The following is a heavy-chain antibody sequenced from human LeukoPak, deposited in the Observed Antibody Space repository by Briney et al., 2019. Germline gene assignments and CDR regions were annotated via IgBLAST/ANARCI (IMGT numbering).Heavy chain of an antibody. J-gene: IGHJ4*02. CDR3: ARPRFGRPTGGRYFDY. V-gene: IGHV6-1*01. CDR1: GDSVSSNSAA. D-gene: IGHD3-10*01. CDR2: TYYRSKWFN. Sequence: SQTLSLTCAISGDSVSSNSAAWSWIRQSPSRGLEWLGRTYYRSKWFNDYAVSVESRITINPDTSKNQFSLQLNSVTPEDTAVYYCARPRFGRPTGGRYFDYWGQGTLVTVSS.